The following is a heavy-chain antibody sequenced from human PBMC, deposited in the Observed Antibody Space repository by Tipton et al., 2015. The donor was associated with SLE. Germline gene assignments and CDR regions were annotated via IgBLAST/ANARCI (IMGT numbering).Heavy chain of an antibody. CDR3: ATSLNFYDSSGPEG. J-gene: IGHJ3*01. CDR1: GGSFSGYY. V-gene: IGHV4-34*01. Sequence: TLSLTCAVYGGSFSGYYWSWIRQPPGKGLEWIGEINHSGNTKYNPSLKSRVTISVDTSKNQFSLNLNFMTAADTAMYYCATSLNFYDSSGPEGWGQGTMVTVSS. D-gene: IGHD3-22*01. CDR2: INHSGNT.